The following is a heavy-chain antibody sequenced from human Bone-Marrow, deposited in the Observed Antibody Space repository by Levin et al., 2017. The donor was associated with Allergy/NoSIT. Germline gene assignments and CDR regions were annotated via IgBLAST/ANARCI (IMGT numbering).Heavy chain of an antibody. D-gene: IGHD6-13*01. V-gene: IGHV4-59*01. Sequence: PGGSLRLSCTVSGGSISSYYWSWIRQPPGKGLEWIGYIYYSGSTNYNPSLKSRVTISVDTSKNQFSLKLSSVTAADTAVYYCARMYSSSVSFDYWGQGTLVTVSS. CDR1: GGSISSYY. CDR3: ARMYSSSVSFDY. J-gene: IGHJ4*02. CDR2: IYYSGST.